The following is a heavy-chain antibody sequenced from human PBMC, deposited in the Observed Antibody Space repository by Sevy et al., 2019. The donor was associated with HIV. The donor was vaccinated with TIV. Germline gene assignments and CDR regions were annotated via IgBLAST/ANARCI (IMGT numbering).Heavy chain of an antibody. Sequence: ASVKVSCKVSGYTLTQLSMHWVRQAPGKGLEWMGSFDPEDGETLYAQKFQGRVTMTEDTSTNTAYMQLISLRSEETAVYYCAKTTDYYDSSGSPFDYWGQGTLVTVSS. D-gene: IGHD3-22*01. CDR3: AKTTDYYDSSGSPFDY. V-gene: IGHV1-24*01. J-gene: IGHJ4*02. CDR2: FDPEDGET. CDR1: GYTLTQLS.